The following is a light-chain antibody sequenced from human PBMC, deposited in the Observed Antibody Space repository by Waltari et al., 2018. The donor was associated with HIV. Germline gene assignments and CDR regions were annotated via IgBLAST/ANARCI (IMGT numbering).Light chain of an antibody. V-gene: IGKV3-15*01. J-gene: IGKJ2*01. Sequence: ETVMTQSPATLSVSPGERGIVSCRASQTIGINLAWYQQKPGPGPRLLIYGASTRATGIPGRFNGTGSGTEFTLTISGLQSEDFAIYYCQEYNSWPPRYTFGQGTKVEMK. CDR1: QTIGIN. CDR2: GAS. CDR3: QEYNSWPPRYT.